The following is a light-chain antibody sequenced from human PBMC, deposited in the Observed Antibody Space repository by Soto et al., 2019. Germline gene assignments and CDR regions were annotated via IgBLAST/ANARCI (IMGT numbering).Light chain of an antibody. Sequence: SVLTQPPSVSGAPGQRVTISCTGSNSNIGAGYDVHWYQQQPGKAPKLMIYQVTNRPSGVSNRFSGSRSGNTASLTISGLQAEDEADYYCSSYTDSSNYVFGTGTKVTVL. J-gene: IGLJ1*01. CDR3: SSYTDSSNYV. CDR1: NSNIGAGYD. V-gene: IGLV2-14*01. CDR2: QVT.